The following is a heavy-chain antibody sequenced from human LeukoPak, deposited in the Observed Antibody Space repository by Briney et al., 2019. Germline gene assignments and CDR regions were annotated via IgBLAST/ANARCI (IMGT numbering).Heavy chain of an antibody. CDR2: ISAYNGNT. Sequence: ASVKVSCKASGYTFTGYYMHWVRQAPGQGLEWMGWISAYNGNTNYAQKLQGRVTMTTDTSTSTAYMELRSLRSDDTAVYYCARDRRSDYYDSSDYGMDVWGQGTTVTVSS. CDR1: GYTFTGYY. D-gene: IGHD3-22*01. CDR3: ARDRRSDYYDSSDYGMDV. J-gene: IGHJ6*02. V-gene: IGHV1-18*04.